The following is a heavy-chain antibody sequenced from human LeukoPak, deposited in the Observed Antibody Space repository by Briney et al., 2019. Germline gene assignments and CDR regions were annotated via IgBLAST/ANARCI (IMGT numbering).Heavy chain of an antibody. V-gene: IGHV4-34*01. CDR2: INHSGST. CDR1: GGSFSGYY. J-gene: IGHJ4*02. D-gene: IGHD5-12*01. Sequence: SETLSLTCAVYGGSFSGYYWSWIRQPPGKGLEWIGEINHSGSTNYNPSLKSRVTISADTSKNQFSLKLSSVTAADTAVYYCARGWGGYDPFDYWGQGTLVTVSS. CDR3: ARGWGGYDPFDY.